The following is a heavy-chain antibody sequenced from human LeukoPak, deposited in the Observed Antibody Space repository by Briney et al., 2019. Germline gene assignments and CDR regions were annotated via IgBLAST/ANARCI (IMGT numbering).Heavy chain of an antibody. CDR2: IYTSGST. Sequence: SETLSLTCTVSGGPISSYYWSWIRQPAGKGLEWIGRIYTSGSTNYNPSLKSRVTMSVDTSKNQFSLKLSSVTAADTAVYYCARGWSGSYYRDERFDPWGQGTLVTVSS. CDR1: GGPISSYY. D-gene: IGHD3-10*01. J-gene: IGHJ5*02. V-gene: IGHV4-4*07. CDR3: ARGWSGSYYRDERFDP.